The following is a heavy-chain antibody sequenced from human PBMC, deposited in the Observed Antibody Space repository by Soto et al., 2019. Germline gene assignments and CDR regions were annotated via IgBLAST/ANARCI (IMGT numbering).Heavy chain of an antibody. CDR2: INPNSGDT. J-gene: IGHJ4*02. Sequence: ASVKTSCKSSGYAFTGYYIHWVRQAPGQGLEWMGWINPNSGDTNYAQKFQGRVTMTRDTSFSTAYMELSSLRSDDTAVYYCATRDSYVHFWGQGTLVTVSS. CDR3: ATRDSYVHF. CDR1: GYAFTGYY. D-gene: IGHD5-18*01. V-gene: IGHV1-2*02.